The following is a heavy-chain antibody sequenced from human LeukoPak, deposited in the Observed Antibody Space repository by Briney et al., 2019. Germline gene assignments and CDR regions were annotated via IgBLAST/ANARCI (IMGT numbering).Heavy chain of an antibody. J-gene: IGHJ4*02. CDR2: VDPEDGET. D-gene: IGHD1-26*01. Sequence: ASVKISCKASGYTFTDYYMHWVQQAPGKGLEWMGRVDPEDGETIYAEKFQGRVTITADTSTDTAYMELSSLRSEDTAVYYCATGPSGSHSYWGQGTLVTVSS. CDR1: GYTFTDYY. V-gene: IGHV1-69-2*01. CDR3: ATGPSGSHSY.